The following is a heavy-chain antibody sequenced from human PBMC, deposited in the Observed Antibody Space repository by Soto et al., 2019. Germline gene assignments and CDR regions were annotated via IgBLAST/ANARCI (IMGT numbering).Heavy chain of an antibody. Sequence: EQLLESGGGLVQPGGSLTLSCAASGFTFNHYGMAWVRQAPGKGLEWVSVISGSGGTTYYADSVKGRFTISRDNSKSTVYLQMNSLRVEDTALYSCAKVNVLGASTIEFWGPGTMVTVSS. D-gene: IGHD1-1*01. CDR3: AKVNVLGASTIEF. CDR2: ISGSGGTT. J-gene: IGHJ4*02. CDR1: GFTFNHYG. V-gene: IGHV3-23*01.